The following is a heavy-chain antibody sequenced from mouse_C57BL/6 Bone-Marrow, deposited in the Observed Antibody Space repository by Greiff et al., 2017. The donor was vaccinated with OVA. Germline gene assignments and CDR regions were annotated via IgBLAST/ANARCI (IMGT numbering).Heavy chain of an antibody. Sequence: LEESGAELARPGASVKLSCKASGYTFTSYGISWVKQRTGQGLEWIGEIYPRSGNTYYNEKFKGKATLTADKSSSTAYMELRSLTSEDSAVYFCARSRWLLPSWFAYWGQGTLVTVSA. CDR3: ARSRWLLPSWFAY. J-gene: IGHJ3*01. V-gene: IGHV1-81*01. D-gene: IGHD2-3*01. CDR1: GYTFTSYG. CDR2: IYPRSGNT.